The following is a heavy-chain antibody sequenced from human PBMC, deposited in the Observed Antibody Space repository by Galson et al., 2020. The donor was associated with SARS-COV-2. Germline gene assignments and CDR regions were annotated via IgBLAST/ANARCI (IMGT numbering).Heavy chain of an antibody. CDR3: ARSHGGSSGWTRFYGMDV. V-gene: IGHV4-34*01. CDR1: GGSLSDYY. Sequence: SETLSLTCGIYGGSLSDYYWSWIRQPPGKGLEWIGEINHSGSTNYNSSLKGRVTISVDTSEKQCSLKLSSVTAADTAVYYCARSHGGSSGWTRFYGMDVWGQGTTVTVSS. CDR2: INHSGST. J-gene: IGHJ6*02. D-gene: IGHD6-19*01.